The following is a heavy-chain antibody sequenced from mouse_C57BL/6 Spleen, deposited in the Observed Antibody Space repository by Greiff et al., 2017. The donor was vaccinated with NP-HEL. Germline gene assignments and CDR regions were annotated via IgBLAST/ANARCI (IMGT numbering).Heavy chain of an antibody. CDR2: ISSGISTI. CDR1: GFTFSDYG. CDR3: ARDYGSSPGN. D-gene: IGHD1-1*01. J-gene: IGHJ2*01. Sequence: EVQVVESGGGLVKPGGSLKLSCAASGFTFSDYGMHWVRQAPEKGLEWVAYISSGISTIYYADTVKGRFTISRENAKNTLFLQMTSLRSEDTAMYYCARDYGSSPGNWGQGTTLTVSS. V-gene: IGHV5-17*01.